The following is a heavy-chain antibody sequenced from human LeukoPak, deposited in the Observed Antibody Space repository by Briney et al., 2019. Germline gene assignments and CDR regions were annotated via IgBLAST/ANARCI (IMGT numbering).Heavy chain of an antibody. D-gene: IGHD2-15*01. J-gene: IGHJ3*02. Sequence: ASVKVSCRASGYTFTSYGISWVRQAPGQGLEWMGWISAYNGNTKSAQKFQGRVTMTTDTSTSTAYMELRSLRSDDTAVYYCARDPPSDSFCSGGSCYSPVGFDIWGQGTMVTVSS. CDR1: GYTFTSYG. CDR3: ARDPPSDSFCSGGSCYSPVGFDI. V-gene: IGHV1-18*01. CDR2: ISAYNGNT.